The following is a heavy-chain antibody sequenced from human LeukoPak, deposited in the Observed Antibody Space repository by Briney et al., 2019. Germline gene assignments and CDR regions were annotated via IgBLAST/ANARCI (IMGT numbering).Heavy chain of an antibody. CDR2: ISHSGST. V-gene: IGHV4-30-2*01. CDR1: GGSISSGGYS. CDR3: ARGGYSGYDPIDY. Sequence: PSETLSLTCAVSGGSISSGGYSWSWIRQPPGKGLEWIGYISHSGSTYYNPSLKSRLTISVDRSKNQFSLKLSSVTAADTAMYYCARGGYSGYDPIDYWGQGTLVTVSS. D-gene: IGHD5-12*01. J-gene: IGHJ4*02.